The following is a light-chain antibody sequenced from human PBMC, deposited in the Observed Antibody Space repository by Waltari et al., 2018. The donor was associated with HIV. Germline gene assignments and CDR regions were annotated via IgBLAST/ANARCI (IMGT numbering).Light chain of an antibody. CDR3: QQYDTSPKT. J-gene: IGKJ1*01. CDR2: GAS. V-gene: IGKV3-20*01. CDR1: QSVSSIY. Sequence: EIVLTQSPGTLSLSPGERASQSVSSIYLAWYPQKPGQAPRLLIYGASTRATSIPDRFSGSGSGTDFTLTISRLEPEDFAVYYCQQYDTSPKTFGQGTKVEI.